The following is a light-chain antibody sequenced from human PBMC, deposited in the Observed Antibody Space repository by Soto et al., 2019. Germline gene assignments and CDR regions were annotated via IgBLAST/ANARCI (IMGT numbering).Light chain of an antibody. Sequence: EIVLTQSPGTLSLSPGDRATLSCKSSQSVRTYVGWYQQKPGQAPRLLIYDASSRATGIPARFSGSGYRTDFTLTIRSLEHEDSAVYYCQQRSNCPITCGQGKRL. J-gene: IGKJ5*01. CDR1: QSVRTY. CDR3: QQRSNCPIT. V-gene: IGKV3-11*01. CDR2: DAS.